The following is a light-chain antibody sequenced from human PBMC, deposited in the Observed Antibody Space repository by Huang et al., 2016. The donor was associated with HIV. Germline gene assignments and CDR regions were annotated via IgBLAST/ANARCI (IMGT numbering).Light chain of an antibody. CDR2: MAS. Sequence: DILLTQSPDSLAVSLGERATLTCRSSLSLLFASNSKNFLAWYQQKPGQSPKLLMYMASVRESGVPERCTGSGSGTEFTLTIASLQAEDVAVYYCQQFYNMPYTFGRGTRLEI. J-gene: IGKJ2*01. V-gene: IGKV4-1*01. CDR3: QQFYNMPYT. CDR1: LSLLFASNSKNF.